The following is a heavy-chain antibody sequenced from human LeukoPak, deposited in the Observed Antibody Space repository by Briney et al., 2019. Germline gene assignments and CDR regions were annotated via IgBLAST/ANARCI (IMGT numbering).Heavy chain of an antibody. CDR1: GFTFYNYD. CDR3: ARKSGYTGYDSHYFDS. D-gene: IGHD5-12*01. CDR2: ASSGSDYM. V-gene: IGHV3-21*01. J-gene: IGHJ4*02. Sequence: PGGSLRLSCVASGFTFYNYDTNWVRQAQGEGLEWVSSASSGSDYMYYSDSVRGRFTISRDNAKNSLFLQMDSLRAEDTAVYYCARKSGYTGYDSHYFDSWGQGTLVTVSS.